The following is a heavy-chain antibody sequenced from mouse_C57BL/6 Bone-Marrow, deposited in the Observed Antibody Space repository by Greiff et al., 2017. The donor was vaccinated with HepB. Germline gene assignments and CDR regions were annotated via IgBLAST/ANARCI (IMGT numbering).Heavy chain of an antibody. CDR2: IRSKSSNYAT. J-gene: IGHJ1*03. D-gene: IGHD2-3*01. CDR3: VREDYDGYYDWYFDV. CDR1: GFTFNTYA. V-gene: IGHV10-3*01. Sequence: EVQRVESGGGLVQPKGSLKLSCAASGFTFNTYAMHWVRQAPGKGLEWVARIRSKSSNYATYYADSVKDRFTISSDDSQSMLYLQMNNLKTEDTAMYYCVREDYDGYYDWYFDVWGTGTTVTVSS.